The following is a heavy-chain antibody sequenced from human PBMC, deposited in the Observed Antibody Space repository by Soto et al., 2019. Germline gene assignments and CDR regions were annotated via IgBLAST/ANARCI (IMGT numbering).Heavy chain of an antibody. CDR3: AKSVGYSSSFNWFDP. J-gene: IGHJ5*02. CDR2: ISGSGGST. Sequence: LRLSCAASGFTFSSYAMSWVRQAPGKGLEWVSAISGSGGSTYYADSVKGRFTISRDNSKNTLYLQMNSLRAEDTAVYYCAKSVGYSSSFNWFDPWGQGTLVTVS. CDR1: GFTFSSYA. V-gene: IGHV3-23*01. D-gene: IGHD6-6*01.